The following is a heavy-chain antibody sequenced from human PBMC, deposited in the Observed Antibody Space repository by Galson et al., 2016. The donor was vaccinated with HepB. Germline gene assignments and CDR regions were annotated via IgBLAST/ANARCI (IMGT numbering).Heavy chain of an antibody. CDR2: VYHSSHT. V-gene: IGHV4-38-2*02. D-gene: IGHD6-13*01. J-gene: IGHJ4*02. CDR1: GYSLSGGYY. CDR3: ARDYGFQQLASSYYFDY. Sequence: SETLSLTCTVSGYSLSGGYYWAWIRQPPGKGLEWIGSVYHSSHTFYNPSLKSRVTMSVDTSKNRFSLNLSPVTAADTAVYFCARDYGFQQLASSYYFDYWGQGTLVTVSS.